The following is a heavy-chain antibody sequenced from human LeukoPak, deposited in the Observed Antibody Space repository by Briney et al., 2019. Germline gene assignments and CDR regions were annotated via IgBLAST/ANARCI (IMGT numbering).Heavy chain of an antibody. CDR2: ISWNSGSI. CDR3: AKSAAGTIYYYYYMDV. Sequence: PGRSLRLSCAASGFTFDDYAMHWVRQAPGKGLEWVSGISWNSGSIGYADSVKGRFTISRDNAKNSLYLQMNSPRAEDTALYYCAKSAAGTIYYYYYMDVWGKGTTVTVSS. CDR1: GFTFDDYA. V-gene: IGHV3-9*01. J-gene: IGHJ6*03. D-gene: IGHD6-13*01.